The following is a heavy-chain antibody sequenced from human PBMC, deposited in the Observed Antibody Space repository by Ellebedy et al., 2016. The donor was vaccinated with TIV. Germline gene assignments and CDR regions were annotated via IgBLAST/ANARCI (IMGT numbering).Heavy chain of an antibody. J-gene: IGHJ6*02. CDR1: GYSFTSYW. Sequence: GGSLRLSCKGSGYSFTSYWIGWVRQMPGKGLEWMGIIYPGDSDTRYSPSFQGQVTISADKSISTAYLQWSSLKASDTAMYYCARRQSGYPWGYYGMDVWGQGTTVTVSS. CDR2: IYPGDSDT. V-gene: IGHV5-51*01. CDR3: ARRQSGYPWGYYGMDV. D-gene: IGHD5-18*01.